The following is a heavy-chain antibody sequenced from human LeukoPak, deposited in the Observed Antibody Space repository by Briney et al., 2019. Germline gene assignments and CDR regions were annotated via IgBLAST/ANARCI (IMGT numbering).Heavy chain of an antibody. Sequence: PSETLSLTGTVSGGSISSYYWSWIRQPPGKGLEWIGYIYYSGSTNYNPSLKSRVTISVDTSKNQFSLKLSSVTAADTAVYYCARDEADNIDPWGQGTLVTVSS. CDR2: IYYSGST. J-gene: IGHJ5*02. D-gene: IGHD2/OR15-2a*01. CDR1: GGSISSYY. V-gene: IGHV4-59*01. CDR3: ARDEADNIDP.